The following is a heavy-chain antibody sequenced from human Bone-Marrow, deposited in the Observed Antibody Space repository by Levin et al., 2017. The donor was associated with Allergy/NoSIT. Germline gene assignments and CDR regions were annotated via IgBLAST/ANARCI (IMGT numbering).Heavy chain of an antibody. CDR2: INPNSGGT. CDR1: GHTFTGYT. Sequence: ASVKVSCKASGHTFTGYTIHWVRQAPGQGLEWMGRINPNSGGTNYAQKFQGRVTMTSDTSISTAYMELSRLSSGDTALYYCANRGGHSFPFDYWGQGTLVTVSS. V-gene: IGHV1-2*06. D-gene: IGHD5-18*01. CDR3: ANRGGHSFPFDY. J-gene: IGHJ4*02.